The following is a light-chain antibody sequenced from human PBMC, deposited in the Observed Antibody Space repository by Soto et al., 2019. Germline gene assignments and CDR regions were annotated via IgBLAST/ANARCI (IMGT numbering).Light chain of an antibody. V-gene: IGKV3-20*01. CDR1: QSVSSSY. J-gene: IGKJ5*01. Sequence: EVVLTQSPVTLSLIQGAQATLSGRASQSVSSSYLAWYQQKPGQAPRLLIYGASSRATGIPDRFSGSGSGTDFTLTISRLEPEDCAVYYCQQYGSSSIPFCQGTRLAI. CDR3: QQYGSSSIP. CDR2: GAS.